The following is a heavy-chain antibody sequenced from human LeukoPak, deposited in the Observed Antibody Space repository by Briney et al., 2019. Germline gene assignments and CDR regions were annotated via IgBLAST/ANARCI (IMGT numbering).Heavy chain of an antibody. J-gene: IGHJ6*03. CDR1: GASLSHYS. CDR3: GRVRTSCNPECDYYYVNV. D-gene: IGHD2-2*01. Sequence: PSETLSLTRVVSGASLSHYSWRWIRQPPGKGLEWIGDIYSSGSTSYNPSHTSRVTTSKDTSKNHFSLKISSVTAADTAVYYCGRVRTSCNPECDYYYVNVWGEGTTVTVSS. CDR2: IYSSGST. V-gene: IGHV4-59*12.